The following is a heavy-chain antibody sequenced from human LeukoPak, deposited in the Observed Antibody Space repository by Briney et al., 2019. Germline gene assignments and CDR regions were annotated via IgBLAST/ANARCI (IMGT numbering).Heavy chain of an antibody. D-gene: IGHD2-2*02. V-gene: IGHV4-61*02. CDR1: GGSISSGSYY. J-gene: IGHJ4*02. CDR3: ARAVINAEYCSSTSCYIAFDY. Sequence: SQTLSLTCTVSGGSISSGSYYWSWIRQPAGKGLEWIGRIYTSGSTNYNPSLKSRVTISVDTSKNQFSLKLSSVTAADTAVYYCARAVINAEYCSSTSCYIAFDYWGQGTLVTVSS. CDR2: IYTSGST.